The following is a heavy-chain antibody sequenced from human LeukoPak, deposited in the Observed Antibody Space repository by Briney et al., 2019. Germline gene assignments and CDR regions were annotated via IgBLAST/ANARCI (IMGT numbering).Heavy chain of an antibody. CDR1: GGSISSYY. CDR2: IYYSGST. D-gene: IGHD1-26*01. CDR3: ATTRVGATTFDY. V-gene: IGHV4-59*08. Sequence: PSETLSLTCTVSGGSISSYYWSWIRQPPGKGLEWIGYIYYSGSTNYNPSLKSRVTISVDTSKNQFSLKLGSVTAADTAVYYCATTRVGATTFDYWGQGTLVTVSS. J-gene: IGHJ4*02.